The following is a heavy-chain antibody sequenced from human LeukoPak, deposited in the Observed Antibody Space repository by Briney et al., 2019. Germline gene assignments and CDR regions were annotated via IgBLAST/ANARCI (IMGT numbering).Heavy chain of an antibody. D-gene: IGHD6-6*01. J-gene: IGHJ4*02. CDR1: GFTFDDYA. CDR2: ISWNSGSI. Sequence: GRSLRLSCAASGFTFDDYAMHWVRQAPGKDLEWDSGISWNSGSIGYADSVKGRFTISRDNAKNSLYLQMNSLRAEDMTLYYCAKAPSRGYSSSCYFDYWGQGTLVTVSS. V-gene: IGHV3-9*03. CDR3: AKAPSRGYSSSCYFDY.